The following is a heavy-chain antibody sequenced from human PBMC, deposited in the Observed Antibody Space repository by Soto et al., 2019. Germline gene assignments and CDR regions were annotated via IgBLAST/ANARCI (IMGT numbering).Heavy chain of an antibody. V-gene: IGHV3-30-3*01. J-gene: IGHJ4*02. D-gene: IGHD3-22*01. Sequence: GSLRLSCAASGFTFSSYAMHWVRQAPDKGLEWVAVISYDGSNKYYADSVKGRFTISRDNSKNTLYLQMNSLRAEDTAVYYCARDSSGYYYVLDYWGQGALVTVSS. CDR3: ARDSSGYYYVLDY. CDR1: GFTFSSYA. CDR2: ISYDGSNK.